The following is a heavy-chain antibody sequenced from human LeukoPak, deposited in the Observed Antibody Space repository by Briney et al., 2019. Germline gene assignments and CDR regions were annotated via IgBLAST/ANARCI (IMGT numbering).Heavy chain of an antibody. Sequence: PGGSLRLSCAASGFTFSSYSMNWVRQAPGEGLEWVSSISSSSSYIYYADSVKGRFTISRDNAKNSLYLQMNSLRAEDTAVYYCARDEAYCGGDCYSDYWGQGTLVTVSS. CDR1: GFTFSSYS. D-gene: IGHD2-21*02. CDR3: ARDEAYCGGDCYSDY. V-gene: IGHV3-21*01. J-gene: IGHJ4*02. CDR2: ISSSSSYI.